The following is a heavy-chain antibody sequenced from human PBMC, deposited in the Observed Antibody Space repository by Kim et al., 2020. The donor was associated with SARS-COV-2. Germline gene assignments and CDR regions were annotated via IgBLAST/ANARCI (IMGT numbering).Heavy chain of an antibody. CDR2: ISYDGSNK. Sequence: GGSLRLSCAASGFTFSDYGMHWVRQAPGKGLEWVAVISYDGSNKYYADSVKGRFTISRDSSKNTLYLQMNSLRAEDTAVYYCAKTWTDWYFDLWGRGTLVTVSS. CDR1: GFTFSDYG. J-gene: IGHJ2*01. CDR3: AKTWTDWYFDL. V-gene: IGHV3-30*18. D-gene: IGHD1-1*01.